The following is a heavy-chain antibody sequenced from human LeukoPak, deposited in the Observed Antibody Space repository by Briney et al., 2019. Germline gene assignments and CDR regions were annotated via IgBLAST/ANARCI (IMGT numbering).Heavy chain of an antibody. CDR1: GFTFSSYG. J-gene: IGHJ4*02. CDR3: ARTYYYDSSGYYPFDY. D-gene: IGHD3-22*01. V-gene: IGHV3-33*01. Sequence: GGSLRLSCAASGFTFSSYGMHWVRQAPGKGLEWVAVIWYDGSNKYYADSVKGRFTISRDNSKNTLYLQMNSLRAEDSAVYYCARTYYYDSSGYYPFDYWGQGTLVTVSS. CDR2: IWYDGSNK.